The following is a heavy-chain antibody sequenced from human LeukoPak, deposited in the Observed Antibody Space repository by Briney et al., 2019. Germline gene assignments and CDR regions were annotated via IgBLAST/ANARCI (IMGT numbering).Heavy chain of an antibody. J-gene: IGHJ4*02. D-gene: IGHD1-26*01. CDR3: ATGMSGTYRVDY. CDR2: IYNGGST. V-gene: IGHV3-53*01. CDR1: GLTVSSNF. Sequence: GGSLRLSRAASGLTVSSNFMTWVRQTPGKGLEWVSVIYNGGSTYYADSVKGRFTISRDKSKKTVFLQMNSLRAEDTAVYYCATGMSGTYRVDYWGQGTLVIVSS.